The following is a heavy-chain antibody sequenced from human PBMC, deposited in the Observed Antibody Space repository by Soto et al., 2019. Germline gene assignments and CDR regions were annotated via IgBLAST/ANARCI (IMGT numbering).Heavy chain of an antibody. CDR3: ARGPGGPDGPGDY. CDR2: INAGNGNT. CDR1: GYTFTSYA. V-gene: IGHV1-3*01. Sequence: QVQLVQSGAEVKKPGASVKVSCKASGYTFTSYAMHCVRQAPGQRLEWMGWINAGNGNTKYSQKFQGRVTITRDTSASTAYMELSSLRSEDTALYYCARGPGGPDGPGDYWGQGTLVTVSS. J-gene: IGHJ4*02. D-gene: IGHD2-15*01.